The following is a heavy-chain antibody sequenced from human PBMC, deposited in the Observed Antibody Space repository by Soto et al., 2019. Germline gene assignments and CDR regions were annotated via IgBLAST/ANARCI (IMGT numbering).Heavy chain of an antibody. CDR1: GGSFSGYY. CDR3: ARSQFDYDFWSGYDY. J-gene: IGHJ4*02. CDR2: INHSGSP. Sequence: SETLSLTCAVYGGSFSGYYWSWIRQPPGKGLEWIGEINHSGSPNYNPSLKSRVTISVDTSKNQLSLKLSSVTAADTAVYYCARSQFDYDFWSGYDYWGQGTLVTVSS. D-gene: IGHD3-3*01. V-gene: IGHV4-34*01.